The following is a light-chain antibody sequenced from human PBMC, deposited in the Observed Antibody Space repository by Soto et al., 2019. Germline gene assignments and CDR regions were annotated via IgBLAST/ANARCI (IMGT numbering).Light chain of an antibody. J-gene: IGKJ2*01. V-gene: IGKV1-39*01. CDR1: QSISSY. CDR2: AAS. CDR3: QQSYSTPYT. Sequence: DIQMTQSPSSLSASVGDRVTITCRASQSISSYLNWYQQKPGKAPKLLIYAASSLQSGVPSRFSGSGSGTDFTLTISDLQPEDFATYYCQQSYSTPYTFGQGTKLETK.